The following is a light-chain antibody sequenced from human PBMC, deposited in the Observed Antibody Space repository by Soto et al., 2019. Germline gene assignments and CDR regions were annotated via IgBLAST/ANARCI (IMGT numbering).Light chain of an antibody. V-gene: IGKV1-5*01. CDR3: QQYKSYSEA. J-gene: IGKJ1*01. Sequence: DIQMTQSPSILSASVGDRVTITCRSSQTITNWLAWYQQKPGKAPRLLIYDASSLESWVPSRFSGSGSGTEFTLTISSLQSEDFATYYCQQYKSYSEAFGQGTKVDI. CDR2: DAS. CDR1: QTITNW.